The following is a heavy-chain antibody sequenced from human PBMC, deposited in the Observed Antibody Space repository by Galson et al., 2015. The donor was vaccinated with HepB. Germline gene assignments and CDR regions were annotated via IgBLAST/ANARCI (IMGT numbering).Heavy chain of an antibody. V-gene: IGHV1-2*06. J-gene: IGHJ2*01. CDR1: GYTVTGYY. Sequence: SVKVSCKASGYTVTGYYMHWVRLAPGQGLEWMGRINPNSGGTNYAQKFQGRVTMTRDTSISTAYMELSRLRSDDTAVYYCARDGDYGDYYWYFDLWGRGTLVTVSS. CDR2: INPNSGGT. CDR3: ARDGDYGDYYWYFDL. D-gene: IGHD4-17*01.